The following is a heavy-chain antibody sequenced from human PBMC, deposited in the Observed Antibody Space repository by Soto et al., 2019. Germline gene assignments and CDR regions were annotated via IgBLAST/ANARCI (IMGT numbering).Heavy chain of an antibody. D-gene: IGHD1-7*01. CDR1: GFTFSTYW. V-gene: IGHV3-74*01. CDR3: ARDNWNSI. Sequence: GGSLRLSCAASGFTFSTYWMHWVRQAPGKGLAWVSRINSDGSTTTYADSVKGRFTISRDNAKKTLYLQMNSLRAEDTAVYYCARDNWNSIWGQGTLVTVSS. J-gene: IGHJ4*02. CDR2: INSDGSTT.